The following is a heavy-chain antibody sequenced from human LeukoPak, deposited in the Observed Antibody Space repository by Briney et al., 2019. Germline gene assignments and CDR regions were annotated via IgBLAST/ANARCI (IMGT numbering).Heavy chain of an antibody. J-gene: IGHJ4*02. CDR2: IYYSGST. Sequence: PSETLSLTCTVSGGSISSGGYYWSWIRQHPGKGLEWIGYIYYSGSTYYNPSLESRVTISVDTSKNQFFLKLSSVTAADTAVYYCARAPDDYGNYYFDYWGQGTLVTVSS. CDR1: GGSISSGGYY. CDR3: ARAPDDYGNYYFDY. D-gene: IGHD4-17*01. V-gene: IGHV4-31*03.